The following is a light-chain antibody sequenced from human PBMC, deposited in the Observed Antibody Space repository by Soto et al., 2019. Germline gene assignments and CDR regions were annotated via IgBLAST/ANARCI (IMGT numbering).Light chain of an antibody. CDR2: AAS. CDR3: QQDKISPIT. V-gene: IGKV1-12*01. Sequence: IHRLQSPSTLSASVGDRVTMTCRASQSISTWLAWYQQKPGKAPKLLIYAASSLQSGVPSRFSGSGSVTDFTLTISSLQPEDFATYYCQQDKISPITFGRGTKVDIK. CDR1: QSISTW. J-gene: IGKJ4*01.